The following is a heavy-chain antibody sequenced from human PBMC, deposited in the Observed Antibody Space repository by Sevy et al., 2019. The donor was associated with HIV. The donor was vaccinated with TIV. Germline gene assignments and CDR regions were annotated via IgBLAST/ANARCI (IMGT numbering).Heavy chain of an antibody. CDR3: ATSSNDDYQLLTFDY. J-gene: IGHJ4*02. D-gene: IGHD2-2*01. CDR1: GYTLTELS. V-gene: IGHV1-24*01. CDR2: FDPEDGET. Sequence: ASVKVSCKVSGYTLTELSMHWVRQAPGKGLEWMGGFDPEDGETIYAQKFQGRVTMTEDTSTDTAYMELSSLRSENTAVYYGATSSNDDYQLLTFDYWGQGTLVTVSS.